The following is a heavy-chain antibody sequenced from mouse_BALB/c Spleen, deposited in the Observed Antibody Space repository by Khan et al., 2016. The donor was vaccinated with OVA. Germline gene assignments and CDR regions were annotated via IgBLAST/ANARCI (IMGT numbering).Heavy chain of an antibody. CDR1: GFSLTGYG. CDR3: ARAYYGNYREAMDY. D-gene: IGHD2-10*01. Sequence: QVQLKESGPGLVAPSQSLSITCTVSGFSLTGYGVNWVRQPPGKGLEWLGMIWGDGSTDYNSGLKSRLSISKDNSKSQVFLKMNSLQTDETARYYCARAYYGNYREAMDYWGQGTSVTVSS. J-gene: IGHJ4*01. CDR2: IWGDGST. V-gene: IGHV2-6-7*01.